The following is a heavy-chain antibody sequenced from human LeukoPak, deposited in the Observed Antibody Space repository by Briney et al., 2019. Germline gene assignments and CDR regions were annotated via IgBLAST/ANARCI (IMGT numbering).Heavy chain of an antibody. Sequence: ASVKVSCKASGYTFTSYGISWVRQAPGQGLEWMGWISAYNGNTNYAQKLQGRATMTTDTSTSTAYMELRSLRSDDTAVYYCARDEVLRYFDWLLSAAGKGTMDVWGQGTTVTVSS. J-gene: IGHJ6*02. CDR1: GYTFTSYG. D-gene: IGHD3-9*01. CDR3: ARDEVLRYFDWLLSAAGKGTMDV. V-gene: IGHV1-18*01. CDR2: ISAYNGNT.